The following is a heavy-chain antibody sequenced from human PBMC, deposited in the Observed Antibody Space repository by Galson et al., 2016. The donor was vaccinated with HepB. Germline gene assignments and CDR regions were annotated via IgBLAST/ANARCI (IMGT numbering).Heavy chain of an antibody. Sequence: APGTGLQWLAYISGNGKTLDYAESVKGRFTISRDNANNSLYLQMNSLRVEDTAVYYCARGGGELDYWGQGSLVTVSS. CDR2: ISGNGKTL. V-gene: IGHV3-48*03. D-gene: IGHD2-21*01. J-gene: IGHJ4*02. CDR3: ARGGGELDY.